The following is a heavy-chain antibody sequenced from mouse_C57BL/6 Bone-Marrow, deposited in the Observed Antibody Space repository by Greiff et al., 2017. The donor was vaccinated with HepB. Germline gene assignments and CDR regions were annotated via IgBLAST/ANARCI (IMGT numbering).Heavy chain of an antibody. V-gene: IGHV1-50*01. Sequence: QVQLQQPGAELVKPGASVKLSCKASGYTFTSYWMQWVKQRPGQGLEWIGEIDPSDSYTNYNQKFKGKATLTVDTSSSTANMQLSSLTSEDAAVYYCARRSRGYWDFDVWGTGTTVTVSS. J-gene: IGHJ1*03. CDR2: IDPSDSYT. CDR3: ARRSRGYWDFDV. D-gene: IGHD1-1*01. CDR1: GYTFTSYW.